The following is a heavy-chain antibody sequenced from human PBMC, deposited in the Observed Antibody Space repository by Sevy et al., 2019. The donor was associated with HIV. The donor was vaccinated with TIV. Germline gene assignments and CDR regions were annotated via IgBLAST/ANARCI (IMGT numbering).Heavy chain of an antibody. CDR2: IYYNGHI. CDR1: GGSITSLY. V-gene: IGHV4-59*08. Sequence: SETLSLTCTVSGGSITSLYWNWIRQPPGKGLEWIANIYYNGHINYNPSLKRRVTLSLDTSKKRFSLGLSSVTAADTAMYYCAGENAWGRGYSWGQGTLVTVSS. J-gene: IGHJ4*02. D-gene: IGHD1-26*01. CDR3: AGENAWGRGYS.